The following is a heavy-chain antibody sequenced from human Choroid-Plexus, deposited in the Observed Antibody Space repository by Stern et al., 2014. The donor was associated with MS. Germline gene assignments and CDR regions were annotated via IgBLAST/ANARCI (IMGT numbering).Heavy chain of an antibody. CDR1: GFSFSSFG. CDR3: AKYRQYLTFFFDF. J-gene: IGHJ4*02. V-gene: IGHV3-30*18. D-gene: IGHD2/OR15-2a*01. Sequence: VQLVESGGGVVQPGRPLRLSCAASGFSFSSFGMHWVRQAQGKGLEWVALISYDGSKDYADSVKGRFAISRDNSKNTLYLQMNSLRAEDTAVYYCAKYRQYLTFFFDFWGQGSLVTVSS. CDR2: ISYDGSK.